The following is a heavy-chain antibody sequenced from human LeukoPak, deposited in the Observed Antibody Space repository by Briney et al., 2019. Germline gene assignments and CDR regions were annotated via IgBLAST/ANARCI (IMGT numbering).Heavy chain of an antibody. CDR3: ARGGYYGSGNDFRFDP. D-gene: IGHD3-10*01. J-gene: IGHJ5*02. CDR2: INTSGNT. CDR1: GAAIISYY. V-gene: IGHV4-4*07. Sequence: SETLSLTCNVSGAAIISYYWSWIRQPAGKGLEWIGRINTSGNTNYNPSLKSRVTMSVDTSKNQLSLKLSSVTAADTAIYYCARGGYYGSGNDFRFDPWGQGTLVTVSS.